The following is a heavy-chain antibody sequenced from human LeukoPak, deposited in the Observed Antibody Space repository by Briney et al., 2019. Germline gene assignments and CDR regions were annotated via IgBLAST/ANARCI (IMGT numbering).Heavy chain of an antibody. CDR3: ARSVATINSLFDY. J-gene: IGHJ4*02. Sequence: SETLSLTCTVSGGSISSGGYYWSWIRQHPGKGLERIGYIYYSGSTYYNPSLKSRVTISVDTSKNQFSLKLSSVTAADTAVYYCARSVATINSLFDYWGQGTLVTVSS. CDR1: GGSISSGGYY. D-gene: IGHD5-12*01. V-gene: IGHV4-31*03. CDR2: IYYSGST.